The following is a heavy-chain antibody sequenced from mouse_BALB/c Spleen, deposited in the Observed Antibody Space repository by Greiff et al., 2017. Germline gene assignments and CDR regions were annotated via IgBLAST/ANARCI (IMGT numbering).Heavy chain of an antibody. Sequence: DVMLVESGGGLVQPGGSLRLSCATSGFTFTDYYMSWVRQPPGKALEWLGFIRNKANGYTTEYSASVKGRFTISRDNSQSILYLQMNTLRAEDSATYYCARASITTSAFDYWGQGTTLTVSS. V-gene: IGHV7-3*02. CDR3: ARASITTSAFDY. D-gene: IGHD2-4*01. J-gene: IGHJ2*01. CDR2: IRNKANGYTT. CDR1: GFTFTDYY.